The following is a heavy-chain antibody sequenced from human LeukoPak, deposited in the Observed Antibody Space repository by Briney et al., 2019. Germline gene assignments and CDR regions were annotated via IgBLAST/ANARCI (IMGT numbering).Heavy chain of an antibody. D-gene: IGHD4-11*01. CDR3: ARDRDYTQDY. V-gene: IGHV3-74*01. CDR2: IKGDGYST. CDR1: GFTFSSYW. Sequence: GGSLRLSCAASGFTFSSYWMHWVRQAPGKGLVWVSHIKGDGYSTTYADSVKGRFTISRDNAKNTLYLQMNSLRAEDTAVYYCARDRDYTQDYWGQGTLVTVSS. J-gene: IGHJ4*02.